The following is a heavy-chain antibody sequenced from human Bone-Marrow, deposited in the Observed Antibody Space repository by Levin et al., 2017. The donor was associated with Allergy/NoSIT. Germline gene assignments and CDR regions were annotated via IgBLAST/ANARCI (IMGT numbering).Heavy chain of an antibody. D-gene: IGHD6-19*01. CDR1: GFTFDDYA. V-gene: IGHV3-9*01. Sequence: PGGSLRLSCAASGFTFDDYAMHWVRQAPGKGLEWVSGISWNSGSIGYADSVKGRFTISRDNAKNSLYLQMNSLRAEDTALYYCALLVGYSSGWYYFDYWGQGTLVTVSS. CDR3: ALLVGYSSGWYYFDY. CDR2: ISWNSGSI. J-gene: IGHJ4*02.